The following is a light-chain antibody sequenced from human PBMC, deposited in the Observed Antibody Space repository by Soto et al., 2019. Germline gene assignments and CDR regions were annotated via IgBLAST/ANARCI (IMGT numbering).Light chain of an antibody. CDR3: CSYAGSYV. Sequence: QSVLTQPRSVSGSPGQSVTISCTGTSSDVGGYNYVSWYQQHPGKAPKLMIYDVSKRPSGVPYRFSGSKSGNTASLTISGLQAEDEADYYCCSYAGSYVFGTGTKVTVL. V-gene: IGLV2-11*01. CDR1: SSDVGGYNY. J-gene: IGLJ1*01. CDR2: DVS.